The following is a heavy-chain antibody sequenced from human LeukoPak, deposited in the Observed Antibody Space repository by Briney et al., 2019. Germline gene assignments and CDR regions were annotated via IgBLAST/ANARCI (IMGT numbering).Heavy chain of an antibody. Sequence: GGSLRLSCAASGFTFSSYSMNWVRQAPGKGLEWVSSISSSSSYIYYADSVKGRFTISRDNAKNSLYLQMNSLRAEDTAVYYCARWLQYSYYYYMDVWGKGTTVTVSS. CDR2: ISSSSSYI. CDR1: GFTFSSYS. CDR3: ARWLQYSYYYYMDV. V-gene: IGHV3-21*04. J-gene: IGHJ6*03. D-gene: IGHD5-24*01.